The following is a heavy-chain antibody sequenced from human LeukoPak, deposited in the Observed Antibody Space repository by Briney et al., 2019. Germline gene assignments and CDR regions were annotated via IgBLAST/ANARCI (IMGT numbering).Heavy chain of an antibody. J-gene: IGHJ4*02. Sequence: SETLSLTCAVYGGSFSGYYWSWIRQPPGKGLEWIGEINHSGSTNYNPSLKSRVTISVDTSMNQFSLKLSSVTAADTAVYYCARFLGRDGYKKRYFDYWGQGTLVTVSS. D-gene: IGHD5-24*01. V-gene: IGHV4-34*01. CDR2: INHSGST. CDR3: ARFLGRDGYKKRYFDY. CDR1: GGSFSGYY.